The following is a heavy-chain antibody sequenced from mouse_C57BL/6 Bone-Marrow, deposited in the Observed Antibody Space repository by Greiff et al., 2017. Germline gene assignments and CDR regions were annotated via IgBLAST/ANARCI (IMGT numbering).Heavy chain of an antibody. V-gene: IGHV14-4*01. J-gene: IGHJ3*01. CDR1: GFNIKDDY. Sequence: VQLQQSGAELVRPGASVKLSCTASGFNIKDDYMHWVKQRPEQGLEWIGWIDPENGDTEYASKFQGKATITADTSSNTAYLQLSSLTSEDTAVYYCTTFDGYYDWGQGTLVTVSA. D-gene: IGHD2-3*01. CDR3: TTFDGYYD. CDR2: IDPENGDT.